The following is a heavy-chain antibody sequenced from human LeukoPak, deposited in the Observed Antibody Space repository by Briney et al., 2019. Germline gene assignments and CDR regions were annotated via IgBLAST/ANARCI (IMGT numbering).Heavy chain of an antibody. CDR2: LGVAGDR. D-gene: IGHD3-10*01. CDR3: ARGHYYGSGGDTFDV. Sequence: GRSLRLSCAASGFTFDDYAMHWVRQFSGKGLEWVSGLGVAGDRYYPVSVRGRLTVSRDRAGTYLYLQMNSLSAGDTAVYYCARGHYYGSGGDTFDVWGKGTMVIVSS. CDR1: GFTFDDYA. J-gene: IGHJ3*01. V-gene: IGHV3-13*01.